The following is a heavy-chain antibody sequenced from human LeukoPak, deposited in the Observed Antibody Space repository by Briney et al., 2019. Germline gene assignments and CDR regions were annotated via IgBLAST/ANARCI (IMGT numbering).Heavy chain of an antibody. J-gene: IGHJ4*02. CDR1: GITFSSYS. D-gene: IGHD3-10*01. Sequence: GGSLRLSCAASGITFSSYSMNWVRQAPGKGLEWVSSISSSSSYIYYADSVKGRFTISRDNAKNSLYLQMTSLRAEDTAVYYCARDLDVLLWFGESPFDYWGQGTLVTVSS. CDR2: ISSSSSYI. V-gene: IGHV3-21*01. CDR3: ARDLDVLLWFGESPFDY.